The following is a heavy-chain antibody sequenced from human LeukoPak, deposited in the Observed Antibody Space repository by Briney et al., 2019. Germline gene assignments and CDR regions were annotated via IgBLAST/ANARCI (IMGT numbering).Heavy chain of an antibody. CDR2: ISAGGSTT. CDR1: GFTFSSYA. Sequence: GGSLRLSCAASGFTFSSYAMFWVRQAPGKGLEWVSSISAGGSTTYYADSVKGRPTISRDNSKNTLYLQMNRLRAEDTAIYYCAKDHASGYYYVDYWGQGTLVTVSS. CDR3: AKDHASGYYYVDY. V-gene: IGHV3-23*01. J-gene: IGHJ4*02. D-gene: IGHD3-22*01.